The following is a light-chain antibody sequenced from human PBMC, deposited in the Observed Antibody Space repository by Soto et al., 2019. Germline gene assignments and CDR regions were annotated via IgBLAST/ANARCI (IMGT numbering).Light chain of an antibody. CDR3: CSYTSSSSPSYV. CDR1: IKKKEGYNY. V-gene: IGLV2-14*01. Sequence: QSDFTLPDSKSGAPGKCVDLCGRGTIKKKEGYNYVSWYQQHPGKAPKLMIYDVSNRPSGVSNRLSGSKSGNTASLTISGLQAEDEAGYYCCSYTSSSSPSYVFGTGTKVTVL. J-gene: IGLJ1*01. CDR2: DVS.